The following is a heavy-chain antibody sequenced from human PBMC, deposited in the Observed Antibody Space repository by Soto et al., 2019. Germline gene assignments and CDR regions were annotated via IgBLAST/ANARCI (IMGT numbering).Heavy chain of an antibody. CDR1: GYTFTSYG. CDR3: ARTFDLTGYYPYFDY. V-gene: IGHV1-18*01. J-gene: IGHJ4*02. CDR2: ISAYDDNT. Sequence: GASVKVSCKASGYTFTSYGVSWVRQAPGQGLEWMGWISAYDDNTNYAQKLQGRVTLTTDTSTSTAYMELRSLRSDDTAVYFCARTFDLTGYYPYFDYWGQGAVVTVSS. D-gene: IGHD3-9*01.